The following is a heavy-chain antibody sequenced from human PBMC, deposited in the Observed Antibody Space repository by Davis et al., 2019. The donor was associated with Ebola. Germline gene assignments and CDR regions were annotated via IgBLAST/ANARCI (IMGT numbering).Heavy chain of an antibody. Sequence: MPSETLSLTCTVSGGSVSRYFWSWIRRPPGKGLEWIGYIYFSEKSSYNPSLESRVSMSVDTSKSQFSLRLSSVTAADTAVYYCATNPGGIPVWGQGTLVTVSS. J-gene: IGHJ4*02. D-gene: IGHD3-16*01. CDR2: IYFSEKS. CDR1: GGSVSRYF. CDR3: ATNPGGIPV. V-gene: IGHV4-4*09.